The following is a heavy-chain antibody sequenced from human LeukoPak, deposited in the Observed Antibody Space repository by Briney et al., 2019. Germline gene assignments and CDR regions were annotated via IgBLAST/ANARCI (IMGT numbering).Heavy chain of an antibody. CDR2: ISYDGTKT. J-gene: IGHJ3*02. CDR1: GFTFSRYA. D-gene: IGHD4-23*01. CDR3: ARGRGGNMGDAFDI. V-gene: IGHV3-30*04. Sequence: GGSLRLSCAASGFTFSRYAMHWVRQAPGKGLEWVALISYDGTKTFYADSVKGRFTISRDNSNTLYLQMSSLRAEDTAVYYCARGRGGNMGDAFDIWGLGTMVTVSS.